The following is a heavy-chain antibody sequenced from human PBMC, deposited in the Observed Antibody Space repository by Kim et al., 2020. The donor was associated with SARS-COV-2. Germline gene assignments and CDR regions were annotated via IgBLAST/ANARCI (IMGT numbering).Heavy chain of an antibody. D-gene: IGHD4-17*01. CDR3: ARSPTPAVTNPGFDS. CDR2: IHHSGST. V-gene: IGHV4-31*03. CDR1: GGAISSGFYH. J-gene: IGHJ5*01. Sequence: SETLSLTCTVSGGAISSGFYHWSWIRQHPGKGLEWIGCIHHSGSTYHNPSLKSRLTISVDTSKNQFSLKLSSVTAADTAVYYCARSPTPAVTNPGFDSWGEGCLVTVSS.